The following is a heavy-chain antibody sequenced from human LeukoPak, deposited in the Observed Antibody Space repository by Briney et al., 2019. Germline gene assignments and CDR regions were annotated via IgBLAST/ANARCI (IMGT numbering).Heavy chain of an antibody. CDR2: ISGSGGST. J-gene: IGHJ4*02. CDR3: AKGRGTIAARSIDY. Sequence: GGSLRLSCAASGFTFSSYAMSWVRQAPGEGLEWVSIISGSGGSTYYADYADSVKGRFTISRDNSKNTLHLQMNSLRAEDTAVYYCAKGRGTIAARSIDYWGQGTLVTVSS. D-gene: IGHD6-6*01. V-gene: IGHV3-23*01. CDR1: GFTFSSYA.